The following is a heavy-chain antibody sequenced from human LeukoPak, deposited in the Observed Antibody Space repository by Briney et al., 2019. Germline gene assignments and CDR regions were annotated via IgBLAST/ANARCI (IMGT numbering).Heavy chain of an antibody. CDR3: AREGDIVVVPAAPGSAFDI. CDR1: GGSISSSSYY. Sequence: SETLSLTCTVSGGSISSSSYYWGWIRQPAGKGLEWIGRIYTSGSTNYNPSLKSRVTISVDTSKNQFSLKLSSVTAADTAVYYCAREGDIVVVPAAPGSAFDIWGQGTMVTVSS. CDR2: IYTSGST. J-gene: IGHJ3*02. V-gene: IGHV4-61*02. D-gene: IGHD2-2*01.